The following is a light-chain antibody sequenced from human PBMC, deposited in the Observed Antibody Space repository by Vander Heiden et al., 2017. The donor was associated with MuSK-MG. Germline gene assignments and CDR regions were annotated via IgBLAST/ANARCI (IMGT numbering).Light chain of an antibody. CDR1: KLGDKY. CDR2: QDS. Sequence: SYELTQPPSVSVSPGQTASITCSGDKLGDKYACWYQQKPGQSPVLVIYQDSKRPSGIPERFSGSNSGNTATLTISGTQAMDEADYYCQAWDSSTAPYVVFGGGTKLTGL. J-gene: IGLJ2*01. V-gene: IGLV3-1*01. CDR3: QAWDSSTAPYVV.